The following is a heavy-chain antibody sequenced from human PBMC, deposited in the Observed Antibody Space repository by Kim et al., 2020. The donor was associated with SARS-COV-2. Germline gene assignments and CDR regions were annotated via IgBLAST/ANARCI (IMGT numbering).Heavy chain of an antibody. Sequence: GGSLRLSCAASGFTFSSYGMHWVRQAPGKGLEWVAVIWYDGSNKYYADSVKGRFTISRDNSKNTLYLQMNSLRAEDTAVYYCARVYSSSWLFDYWGQGTLVTVSS. CDR3: ARVYSSSWLFDY. D-gene: IGHD6-13*01. J-gene: IGHJ4*02. V-gene: IGHV3-33*01. CDR1: GFTFSSYG. CDR2: IWYDGSNK.